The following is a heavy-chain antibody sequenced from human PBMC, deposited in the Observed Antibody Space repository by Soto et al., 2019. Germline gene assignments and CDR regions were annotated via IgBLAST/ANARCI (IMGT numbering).Heavy chain of an antibody. V-gene: IGHV3-30-3*01. J-gene: IGHJ6*03. CDR2: ISYDGSNK. CDR1: GFTFSSYA. Sequence: GGSLRLSCAASGFTFSSYAMHWVRQAPGKGLEWVAVISYDGSNKYYADSVKGRFTISRDNSKNTLYLQMNSLRAEDTAVYYCARDVGVAAIIYYYYYMDVWGKGTTVTVSS. D-gene: IGHD2-15*01. CDR3: ARDVGVAAIIYYYYYMDV.